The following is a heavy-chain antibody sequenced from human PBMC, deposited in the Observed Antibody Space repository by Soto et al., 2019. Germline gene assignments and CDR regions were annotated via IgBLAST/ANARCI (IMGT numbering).Heavy chain of an antibody. J-gene: IGHJ6*03. Sequence: GGSLRLSCAASGFTFSSYSMNWVRQAPGKGLEWVSSISSSSSYIYYADSVKGRFTISRDNAKNSLYLQMNSLRAEDTAVYYCARDSGNGSSWAYYYYMDVWGKGTTVTVSS. CDR3: ARDSGNGSSWAYYYYMDV. CDR2: ISSSSSYI. D-gene: IGHD6-13*01. CDR1: GFTFSSYS. V-gene: IGHV3-21*01.